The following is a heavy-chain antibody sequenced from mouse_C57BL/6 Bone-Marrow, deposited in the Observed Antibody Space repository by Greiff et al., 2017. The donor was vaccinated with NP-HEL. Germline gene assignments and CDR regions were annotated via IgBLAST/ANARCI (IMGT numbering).Heavy chain of an antibody. D-gene: IGHD2-2*01. CDR1: GFTFSSYA. CDR2: ISSGGDYI. J-gene: IGHJ4*01. V-gene: IGHV5-9-1*02. Sequence: EVQRVESGEGLVKPGGSLKLSCAASGFTFSSYAMSWVRQTPEKRLEWVAYISSGGDYIYYADTVKGRFTISRDNARNTLYLQMSSLKSEDTAMYYGTRGLRPYYYAMDYWGQGTSVTVSS. CDR3: TRGLRPYYYAMDY.